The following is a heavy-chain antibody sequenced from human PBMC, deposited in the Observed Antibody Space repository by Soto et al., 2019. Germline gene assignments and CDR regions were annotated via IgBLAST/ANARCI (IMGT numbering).Heavy chain of an antibody. J-gene: IGHJ5*02. CDR2: MSYDGYSK. D-gene: IGHD6-19*01. CDR1: GLTFSTSI. CDR3: AKEAGSSGRCGWFDP. Sequence: ESGGGVVLPGRSLRLSCAASGLTFSTSIMHWVRQAPGKGLEWVSAMSYDGYSKYYAESVKDRFTISRDDSKNTVYLQLDSLTTEDTAVYYCAKEAGSSGRCGWFDPWGQGTLVTVSS. V-gene: IGHV3-30-3*01.